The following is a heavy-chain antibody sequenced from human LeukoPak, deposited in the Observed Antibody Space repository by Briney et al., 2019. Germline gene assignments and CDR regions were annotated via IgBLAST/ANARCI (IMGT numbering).Heavy chain of an antibody. CDR3: TYLRTPYYNDKWLDP. J-gene: IGHJ5*02. V-gene: IGHV3-23*01. CDR2: ISERGGSI. D-gene: IGHD3/OR15-3a*01. CDR1: GMSLTNYG. Sequence: GGSLRLSCVVSGMSLTNYGMTWVRQAPGKGLEWVSYISERGGSITYADSVKGRFTISRDTSLNTLYLQMNNLRAEDTAVYYCTYLRTPYYNDKWLDPWGQGALVTVSS.